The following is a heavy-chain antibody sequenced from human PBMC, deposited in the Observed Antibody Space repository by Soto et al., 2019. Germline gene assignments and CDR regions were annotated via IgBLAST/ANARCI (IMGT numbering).Heavy chain of an antibody. D-gene: IGHD3-9*01. V-gene: IGHV1-69*04. Sequence: SVKVSCKASGGTFSSYTISWVRQAPGQGLEWMGRIIPILGIANYAQKFQGRVTITADKSTSTAYMELSSLRSEDTAVYYCARESDDISTGPTDYWGQGTLVTVPS. CDR1: GGTFSSYT. CDR2: IIPILGIA. CDR3: ARESDDISTGPTDY. J-gene: IGHJ4*02.